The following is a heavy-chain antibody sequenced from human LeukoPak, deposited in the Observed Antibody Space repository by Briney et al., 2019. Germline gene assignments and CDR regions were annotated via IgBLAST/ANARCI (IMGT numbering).Heavy chain of an antibody. CDR2: IYYSGTT. V-gene: IGHV4-39*07. D-gene: IGHD6-19*01. Sequence: PSETLSLTCTVSGGSISSSSYYWGWIRQPPGKGLEWIGNIYYSGTTSYYPSLKSRVSISLDTSKNQFSLKVSSVTAADTAVYYCARSEGGRAVAGDEGYYMDVWGKGTTVTISS. J-gene: IGHJ6*03. CDR1: GGSISSSSYY. CDR3: ARSEGGRAVAGDEGYYMDV.